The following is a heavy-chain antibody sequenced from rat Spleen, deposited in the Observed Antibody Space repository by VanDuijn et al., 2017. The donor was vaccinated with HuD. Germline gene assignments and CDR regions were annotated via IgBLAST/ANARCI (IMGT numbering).Heavy chain of an antibody. Sequence: EVQLVESGGGLVQPGRSLKLSCAASGFTFSDYNMAWVRQAPTKGLEWVASISYDGGSTYYRDSVKGRFTISRDNAKSSLYLQMDSLRSEDTATYYCARHKAGTYWYFDFWGPGTMVTVSS. CDR2: ISYDGGST. CDR1: GFTFSDYN. CDR3: ARHKAGTYWYFDF. J-gene: IGHJ1*01. V-gene: IGHV5-20*01. D-gene: IGHD1-9*01.